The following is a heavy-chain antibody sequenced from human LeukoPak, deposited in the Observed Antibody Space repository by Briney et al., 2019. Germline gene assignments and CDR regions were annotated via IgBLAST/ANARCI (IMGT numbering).Heavy chain of an antibody. D-gene: IGHD2-21*02. J-gene: IGHJ3*02. V-gene: IGHV1-24*01. CDR1: GYTLTELS. CDR2: FDPEDGET. Sequence: GASVKLSCKVSGYTLTELSMHWVRQAPGKGLELMGGFDPEDGETIYAQKFQGRVTMTEDTSTDTAYMELSRLRSGDTAVYYCATDCGGDCYRKFHGDAFDIWGQGTMVTVSS. CDR3: ATDCGGDCYRKFHGDAFDI.